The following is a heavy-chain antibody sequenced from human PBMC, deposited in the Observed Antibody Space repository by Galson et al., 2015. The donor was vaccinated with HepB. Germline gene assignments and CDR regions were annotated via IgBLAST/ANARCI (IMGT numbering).Heavy chain of an antibody. CDR3: AGGTYYDSSGYEGGAAFDI. Sequence: QSGAEVKQPGESLKISCTGSGYTFTSYWIGWVRQMPGKGLEWMGIIYPGDSDTRYSPSFQGQVTISADKSISTAYLQWSSLKASDTAMYYCAGGTYYDSSGYEGGAAFDIWGQGTMVTVSS. V-gene: IGHV5-51*01. CDR2: IYPGDSDT. D-gene: IGHD3-22*01. CDR1: GYTFTSYW. J-gene: IGHJ3*02.